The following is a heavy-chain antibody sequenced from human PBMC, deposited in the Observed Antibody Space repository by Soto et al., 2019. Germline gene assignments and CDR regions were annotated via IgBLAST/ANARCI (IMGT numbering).Heavy chain of an antibody. CDR3: ARNSEPYYFDY. J-gene: IGHJ4*02. CDR1: GYTFTSYY. V-gene: IGHV1-46*01. Sequence: ASVKVSCKASGYTFTSYYMHCVRQAPGQGLEWMGIINPSGGSTSYAQKFQGRVTMTRDTSTSTVYMELSSLRSEDTAVYYCARNSEPYYFDYWGQGTLVTVSS. D-gene: IGHD2-21*01. CDR2: INPSGGST.